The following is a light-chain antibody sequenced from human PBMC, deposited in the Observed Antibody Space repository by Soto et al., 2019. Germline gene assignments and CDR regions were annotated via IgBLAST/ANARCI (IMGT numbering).Light chain of an antibody. CDR2: GNN. J-gene: IGLJ1*01. Sequence: QSVLTPPPSVSGAPGQTVIISCSGSSSNLGAPYDVNWFRQLPGTVPRLLIYGNNNRPSGVPDRFSGSKSGTSASLAITGLQAEDEADYYCQSYDSSLSGYVFGTGTKSPS. CDR3: QSYDSSLSGYV. CDR1: SSNLGAPYD. V-gene: IGLV1-40*01.